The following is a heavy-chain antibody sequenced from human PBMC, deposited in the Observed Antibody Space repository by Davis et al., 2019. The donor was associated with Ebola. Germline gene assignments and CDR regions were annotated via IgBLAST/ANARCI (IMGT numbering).Heavy chain of an antibody. D-gene: IGHD3-22*01. V-gene: IGHV3-73*01. CDR2: IRSKANSYAT. Sequence: GGSLRLSCAASGFTFSGSAMHWVRQASGKGLEWVGRIRSKANSYATAYAASVKGRFTISRDDSKNTAYLQMNNLKTEDTAVYYCTSGTNYDSSGYSPDYWGQGTLVTVSS. CDR1: GFTFSGSA. CDR3: TSGTNYDSSGYSPDY. J-gene: IGHJ4*02.